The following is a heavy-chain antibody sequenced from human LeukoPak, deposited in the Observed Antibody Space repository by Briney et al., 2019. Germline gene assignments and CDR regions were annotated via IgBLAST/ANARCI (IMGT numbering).Heavy chain of an antibody. V-gene: IGHV3-20*04. Sequence: GGSLRLSCAASGFTFDDYGMSWVRQAPGKGLDWVSVINWNGGSTGYADSVKGRFTISRDNDKNSLYLQMNSLRAEDTALYYCARVAVPAVPYYYYYMDVWGKGTTVTVSS. CDR2: INWNGGST. CDR3: ARVAVPAVPYYYYYMDV. D-gene: IGHD2-2*01. CDR1: GFTFDDYG. J-gene: IGHJ6*03.